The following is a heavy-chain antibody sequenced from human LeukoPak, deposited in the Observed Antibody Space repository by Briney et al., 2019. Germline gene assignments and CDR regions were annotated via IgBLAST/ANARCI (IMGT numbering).Heavy chain of an antibody. Sequence: PSETLSLTCTVSGGSISSYYWSWIRQPPGKGLEWIGYIYYSGSTNYNPPLKSRVTISVDTSKNQFSLKLSSVTAADTAVYYCAGITMVRGESATLDYWGQGTLVTVSS. CDR3: AGITMVRGESATLDY. CDR2: IYYSGST. J-gene: IGHJ4*02. CDR1: GGSISSYY. V-gene: IGHV4-59*01. D-gene: IGHD3-10*01.